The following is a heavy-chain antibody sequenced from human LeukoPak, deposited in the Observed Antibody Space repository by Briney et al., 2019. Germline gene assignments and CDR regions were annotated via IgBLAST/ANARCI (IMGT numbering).Heavy chain of an antibody. CDR2: ITSSSSSI. CDR3: ARIRYSSGWYGDYFDN. CDR1: EFTFSCCS. Sequence: PGGSLRLSCAASEFTFSCCSMTWVRQAPGKGLEWVSYITSSSSSINYADSVKGRFTISRDNAKNSLYLQMNSLRAEDTAVYYCARIRYSSGWYGDYFDNWGQGTLVTVSS. V-gene: IGHV3-48*04. J-gene: IGHJ4*02. D-gene: IGHD6-19*01.